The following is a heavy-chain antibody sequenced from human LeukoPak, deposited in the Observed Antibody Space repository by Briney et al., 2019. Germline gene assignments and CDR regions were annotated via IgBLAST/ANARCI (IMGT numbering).Heavy chain of an antibody. D-gene: IGHD4-17*01. CDR2: FDPEDGET. CDR3: ATETYGDYVD. CDR1: GYTLTELS. Sequence: ASVKVSCKVSGYTLTELSMHWVRQAPGKGLEWMGGFDPEDGETIYAQKFQGRVTMTEHTSTDTAYMELSSLRSEDTAVYYCATETYGDYVDWGQGTLVTVSS. V-gene: IGHV1-24*01. J-gene: IGHJ4*02.